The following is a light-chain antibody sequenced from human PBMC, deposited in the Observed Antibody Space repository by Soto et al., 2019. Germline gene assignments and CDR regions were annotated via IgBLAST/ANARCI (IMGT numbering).Light chain of an antibody. Sequence: DVQMTQSPATLSAFAGDRVSITCRASQGINKWLACYQQKPGKAPKILIYDASSLESGVPSRFSGSGSGTEFTLTISRVQPEDFATYYCQQYETYLKTFGQGTKVDIK. V-gene: IGKV1-5*01. CDR3: QQYETYLKT. J-gene: IGKJ1*01. CDR2: DAS. CDR1: QGINKW.